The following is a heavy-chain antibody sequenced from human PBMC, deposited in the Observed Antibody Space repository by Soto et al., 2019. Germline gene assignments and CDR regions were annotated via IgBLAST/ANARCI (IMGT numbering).Heavy chain of an antibody. V-gene: IGHV3-30*18. CDR3: AKGGDDSDGNYYLPGGYYFDF. CDR2: VSFDGRNK. J-gene: IGHJ4*02. D-gene: IGHD3-10*01. CDR1: GFTFSTYG. Sequence: QVQLVESGGGEVQPGRSPRLSCEASGFTFSTYGMHWVRQAPGKGLEWVTIVSFDGRNKYYAESVKGRFTISRDHSKNTVYLQMNSLRAEDTAVYYCAKGGDDSDGNYYLPGGYYFDFWGQGTLVTVSS.